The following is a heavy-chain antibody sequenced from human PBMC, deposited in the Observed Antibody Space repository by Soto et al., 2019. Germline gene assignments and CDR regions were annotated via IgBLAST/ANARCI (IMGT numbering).Heavy chain of an antibody. CDR2: ISSDGSNK. V-gene: IGHV3-30*03. D-gene: IGHD2-21*01. CDR3: SRTGETGDDWGWFDT. J-gene: IGHJ5*02. Sequence: QVQLVESGGGVVQPGRSQRLSCAASGFPFSAYAMHWVRQAPGRGLEWLAVISSDGSNKHYADSVKGRFSISRDNYENTVYLQMNSLGTEDTAASYCSRTGETGDDWGWFDTWGEGTLVTVSS. CDR1: GFPFSAYA.